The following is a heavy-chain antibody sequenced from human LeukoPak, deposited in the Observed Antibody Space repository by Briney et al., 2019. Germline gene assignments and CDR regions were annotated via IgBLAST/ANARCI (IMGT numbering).Heavy chain of an antibody. V-gene: IGHV3-7*01. J-gene: IGHJ4*02. D-gene: IGHD3-22*01. Sequence: GGSLRLSCGASGFTFSSYWMTWVRQAPGKGLEWVANIKQDGSEKYYVDSVKGRFTISRDNAKNSLYLQMSSLRAEDTAVYYCARPLNYYYESSGYSGFLAYWGQGTLVTVSS. CDR2: IKQDGSEK. CDR3: ARPLNYYYESSGYSGFLAY. CDR1: GFTFSSYW.